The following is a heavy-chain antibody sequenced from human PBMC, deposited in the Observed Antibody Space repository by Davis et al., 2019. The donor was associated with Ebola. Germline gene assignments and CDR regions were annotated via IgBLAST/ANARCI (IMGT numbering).Heavy chain of an antibody. J-gene: IGHJ4*02. V-gene: IGHV3-74*03. D-gene: IGHD2-15*01. Sequence: GESLKISCAGSGFTFGSHWMHWVRQAPGKGLVWVARINGGGSITTYADAVKGRFTISRDNAKNTSYLQMNSLRDEDTAMYYCARGYSDYWGQGTLVTVSS. CDR1: GFTFGSHW. CDR3: ARGYSDY. CDR2: INGGGSIT.